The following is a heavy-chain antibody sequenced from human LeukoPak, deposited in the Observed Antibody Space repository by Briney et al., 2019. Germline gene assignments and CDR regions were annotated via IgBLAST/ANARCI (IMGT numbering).Heavy chain of an antibody. D-gene: IGHD3-22*01. V-gene: IGHV1-69*13. Sequence: SVKVSCKASGGTFSSYAISWVRQAPGQGLEWMGGIIPIFGTANYAQKFQGRVTITADESTSTAYMELSSLRSEDTAVYYCASIILEGHMYYYDSSGPDYWGQGTLVTVSS. CDR3: ASIILEGHMYYYDSSGPDY. CDR2: IIPIFGTA. CDR1: GGTFSSYA. J-gene: IGHJ4*02.